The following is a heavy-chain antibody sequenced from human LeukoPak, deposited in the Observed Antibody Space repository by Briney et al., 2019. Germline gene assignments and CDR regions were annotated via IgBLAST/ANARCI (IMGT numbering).Heavy chain of an antibody. J-gene: IGHJ4*02. Sequence: GGSLRLSCAASGFTVSSNYMSWVRQAPGKGLEWVSVIYSGGSTYYADSVKGRFTISRDNSKNTLYLQMNSLRAEDTAVYYCARDSGAYYDSSGYFDYWGEGTLVTVSS. CDR1: GFTVSSNY. CDR3: ARDSGAYYDSSGYFDY. D-gene: IGHD3-22*01. CDR2: IYSGGST. V-gene: IGHV3-53*01.